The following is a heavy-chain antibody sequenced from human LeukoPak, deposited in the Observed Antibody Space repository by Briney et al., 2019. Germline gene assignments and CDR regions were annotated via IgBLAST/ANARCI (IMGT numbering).Heavy chain of an antibody. CDR1: GYAFTSYY. Sequence: ASVKVSCKASGYAFTSYYMHWVRQAPGQGLEWMGIINPSGGSTSYAQKFQGRVTMTRDTSTGTVYMELSSLRSEDTAVYYCARRYCSTCPTGHAFDLWGQGTMVTVSS. J-gene: IGHJ3*01. D-gene: IGHD2-2*01. CDR3: ARRYCSTCPTGHAFDL. CDR2: INPSGGST. V-gene: IGHV1-46*01.